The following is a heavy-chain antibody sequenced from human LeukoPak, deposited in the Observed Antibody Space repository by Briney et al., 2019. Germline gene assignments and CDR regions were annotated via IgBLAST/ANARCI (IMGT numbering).Heavy chain of an antibody. Sequence: SETLSLTCTVSGGSISSYYWGWIRQPPGKGLEWIGEINHSGSTNYNPSLKSRVTISVDTSKNQFSLKLSSVTAADTAVYYCARVRDYSNVDYWGQGTLVTVSS. V-gene: IGHV4-34*01. CDR2: INHSGST. CDR3: ARVRDYSNVDY. CDR1: GGSISSYY. J-gene: IGHJ4*02. D-gene: IGHD6-13*01.